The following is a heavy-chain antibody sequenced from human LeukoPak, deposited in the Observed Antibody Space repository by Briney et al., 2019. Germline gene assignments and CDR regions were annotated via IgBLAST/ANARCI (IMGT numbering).Heavy chain of an antibody. D-gene: IGHD6-19*01. CDR3: AKVPIAVAGNY. J-gene: IGHJ4*02. CDR1: GFTFSSYG. V-gene: IGHV3-30*18. CDR2: ISYDGSNK. Sequence: PGGSLRLSCAASGFTFSSYGMHWVRQAPGKGLEWVAVISYDGSNKYYADSVKGRFTISRDNSKNTLYLQMNSLRAEDTAAYYCAKVPIAVAGNYWGQGTLVTVSS.